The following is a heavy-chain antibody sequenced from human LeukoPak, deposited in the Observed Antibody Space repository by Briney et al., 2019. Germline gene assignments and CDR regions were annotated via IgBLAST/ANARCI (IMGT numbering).Heavy chain of an antibody. CDR1: GFTFSTFT. Sequence: GGSLRPSCAASGFTFSTFTMTWVRQVPGKGLEWLSSISSSSNFIYYADSVKGRFTISRGNARNSLHLQMNSLRAEDTAVYYCAREVYYGSGRRFDLWGQGTLVTVSS. D-gene: IGHD3-10*01. V-gene: IGHV3-48*01. CDR3: AREVYYGSGRRFDL. J-gene: IGHJ4*02. CDR2: ISSSSNFI.